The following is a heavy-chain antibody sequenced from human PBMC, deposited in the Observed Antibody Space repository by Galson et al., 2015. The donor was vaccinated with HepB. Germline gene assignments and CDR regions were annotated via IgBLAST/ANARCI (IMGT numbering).Heavy chain of an antibody. D-gene: IGHD5-18*01. V-gene: IGHV3-23*01. CDR3: ARWIQLWFGAFDY. CDR1: GFTFSSYA. Sequence: SLRLSCAASGFTFSSYAMSWVRQAPGKGLKWVSAISGSGGSTYYADSVKGRFTISRDNSRNTLYLQMNSLRAEDTAVHYCARWIQLWFGAFDYWGQGTLVTVSS. CDR2: ISGSGGST. J-gene: IGHJ4*02.